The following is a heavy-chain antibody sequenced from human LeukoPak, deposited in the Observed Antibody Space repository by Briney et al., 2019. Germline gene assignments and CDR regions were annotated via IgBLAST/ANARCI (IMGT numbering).Heavy chain of an antibody. CDR2: ISAYNGNT. CDR1: GYTFTSYG. D-gene: IGHD3-10*01. J-gene: IGHJ4*02. V-gene: IGHV1-18*01. Sequence: VASVKVSCKASGYTFTSYGISWVRQAPGQGLEWMGWISAYNGNTNYAQKLQGRVTMTRNTSISTAYMELSSLRSEDTAVYYCARVLTMVRGVIGYWGQGTLVTVSS. CDR3: ARVLTMVRGVIGY.